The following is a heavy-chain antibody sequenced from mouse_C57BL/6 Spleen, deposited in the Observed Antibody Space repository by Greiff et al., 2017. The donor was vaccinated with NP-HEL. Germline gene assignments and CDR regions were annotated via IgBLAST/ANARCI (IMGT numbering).Heavy chain of an antibody. Sequence: EVQLQQSGPELVKPGASVKISCKASGYTFTDYYMNWVKQSHGKSLEWIGDINPNNGGTSYNQKFKVKATLTVDKSSSTAYMELRSLTSEDSAVYYCARDYYGSSLFAYWGQGTRVTVAA. V-gene: IGHV1-26*01. CDR1: GYTFTDYY. J-gene: IGHJ3*01. CDR2: INPNNGGT. CDR3: ARDYYGSSLFAY. D-gene: IGHD1-1*01.